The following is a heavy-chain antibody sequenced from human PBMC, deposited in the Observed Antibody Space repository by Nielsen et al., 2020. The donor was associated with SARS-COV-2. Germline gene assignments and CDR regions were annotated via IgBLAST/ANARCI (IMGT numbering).Heavy chain of an antibody. CDR3: AREWIQLRGPLDY. V-gene: IGHV3-30*03. Sequence: GGSLRLSCAASGFTFSSYGMHWVRQAPGKGLEWVAVISYDGSNKYYADSVKGRFTISRDNSKNTLYLQMNSLRAEDTAVYYCAREWIQLRGPLDYWGQGTLVTVSS. CDR1: GFTFSSYG. J-gene: IGHJ4*02. CDR2: ISYDGSNK. D-gene: IGHD5-18*01.